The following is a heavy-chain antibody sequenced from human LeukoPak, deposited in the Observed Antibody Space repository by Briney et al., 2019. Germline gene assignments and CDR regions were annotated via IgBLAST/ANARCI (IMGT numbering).Heavy chain of an antibody. CDR3: ARLRDDSSGYYLIDY. D-gene: IGHD3-22*01. CDR2: INPNSGGT. CDR1: GYTFTGYY. J-gene: IGHJ4*02. V-gene: IGHV1-2*02. Sequence: ASVKVSCKASGYTFTGYYMHWVRQAPGQGREWMGWINPNSGGTNYAQKFQGRVTMTRDTSISTAYMELSRLRSDDTAVYYCARLRDDSSGYYLIDYWGQGTLVTVSS.